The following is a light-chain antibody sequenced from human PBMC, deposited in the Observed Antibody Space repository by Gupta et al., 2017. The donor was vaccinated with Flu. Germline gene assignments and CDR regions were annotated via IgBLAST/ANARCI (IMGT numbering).Light chain of an antibody. J-gene: IGKJ2*01. CDR2: DAS. V-gene: IGKV3-20*01. CDR3: QQYGNSPDT. CDR1: QSVYSTY. Sequence: IVLTQSPGTLSLSPGERATLSCRAIQSVYSTYLAWYQQKPGQAPRLLIYDASSRATGIPDRFSGSGSGTDFTLTISRLEPEDFAVYFCQQYGNSPDTFGQGTKVEIK.